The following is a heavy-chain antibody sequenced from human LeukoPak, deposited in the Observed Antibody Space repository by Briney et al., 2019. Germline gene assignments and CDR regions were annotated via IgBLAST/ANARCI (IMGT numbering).Heavy chain of an antibody. CDR1: GFTFSSYA. J-gene: IGHJ5*02. CDR2: ISYDGSNK. Sequence: PGRSLRLSCAASGFTFSSYAMHWVRQAPGKGLEWVAVISYDGSNKYYADSVKGRFTISRDNSKNTLYLQMNSLRAEDTAVYYCARSQFDPWGQGTVVTVSS. V-gene: IGHV3-30*01. CDR3: ARSQFDP.